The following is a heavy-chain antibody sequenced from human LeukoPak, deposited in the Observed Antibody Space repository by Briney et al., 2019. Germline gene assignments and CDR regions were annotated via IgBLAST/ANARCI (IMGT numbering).Heavy chain of an antibody. Sequence: PSETLSLTCAVYGGSFSGYYWSWIRQPPGKGLEWIGEINHSGSTNYNPSLKSRVTISVDTSKNQFSLKLSSVTAADTAVYYCARGSPRYCSSTSCRRSRAFDIWGQGTMVTVSS. CDR3: ARGSPRYCSSTSCRRSRAFDI. CDR1: GGSFSGYY. D-gene: IGHD2-2*01. V-gene: IGHV4-34*01. J-gene: IGHJ3*02. CDR2: INHSGST.